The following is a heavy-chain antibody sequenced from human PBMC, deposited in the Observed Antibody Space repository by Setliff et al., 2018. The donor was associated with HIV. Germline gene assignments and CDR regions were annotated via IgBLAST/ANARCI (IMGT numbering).Heavy chain of an antibody. CDR2: VSVYNGNT. D-gene: IGHD3-10*01. J-gene: IGHJ3*02. CDR1: GYTFIDYF. CDR3: ATPGVGAGAFDI. V-gene: IGHV1-18*04. Sequence: GASVKVSCKASGYTFIDYFIHWVRQAPGQGLEWMGWVSVYNGNTKYAENFQDRLTLTTDASTGTGFMELRGLRSDDTAVYYCATPGVGAGAFDIWGRGTMVTVSS.